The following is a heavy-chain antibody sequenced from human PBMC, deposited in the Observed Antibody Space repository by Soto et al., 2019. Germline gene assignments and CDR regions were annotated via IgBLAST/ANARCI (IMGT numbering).Heavy chain of an antibody. D-gene: IGHD6-13*01. CDR1: GFTFRSYA. Sequence: VGSLRLSCVASGFTFRSYAMGWVRQAPGRGLEWVSGIGGSGSSTFYADSVKGRCAISRDNSKNTLYLHLSSLRDEDTAIYYCTRHLISAAAAFDYWGQGTLVTVSS. CDR2: IGGSGSST. V-gene: IGHV3-23*01. J-gene: IGHJ4*02. CDR3: TRHLISAAAAFDY.